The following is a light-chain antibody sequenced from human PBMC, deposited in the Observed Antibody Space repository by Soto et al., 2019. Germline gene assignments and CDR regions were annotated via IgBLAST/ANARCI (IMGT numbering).Light chain of an antibody. CDR2: LEGSGSY. V-gene: IGLV4-60*02. Sequence: QLVLTQSSSASASLGSSVKLTCTLSSGHSSYIIAWPQQQPGKAPRYLMKLEGSGSYNKGSGVPDRFSGSSSGADRYLTISNLQFEDEAEYYCETWDSNTRVFGGGTNLTVL. CDR3: ETWDSNTRV. J-gene: IGLJ3*02. CDR1: SGHSSYI.